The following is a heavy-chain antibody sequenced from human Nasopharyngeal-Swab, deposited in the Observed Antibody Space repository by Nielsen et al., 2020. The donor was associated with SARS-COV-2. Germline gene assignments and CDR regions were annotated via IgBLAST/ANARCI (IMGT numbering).Heavy chain of an antibody. CDR3: ARDLDGTYSFDY. CDR2: IFYTGST. J-gene: IGHJ4*02. Sequence: SETLSLTCAVSGGSISNTNWWSWVRQPPGRGLEWIGEIFYTGSTKYNPSLKSRLTLSVDKSKNQFSLRLTSVTAADTAVYYCARDLDGTYSFDYWGQGTLVTVSS. D-gene: IGHD1-26*01. CDR1: GGSISNTNW. V-gene: IGHV4-4*02.